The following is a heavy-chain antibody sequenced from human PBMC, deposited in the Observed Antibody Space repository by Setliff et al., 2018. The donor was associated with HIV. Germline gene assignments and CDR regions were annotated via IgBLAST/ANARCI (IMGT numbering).Heavy chain of an antibody. CDR1: GYTFTGYY. CDR3: ARGRVRAAAVTGLDWFDF. J-gene: IGHJ5*01. Sequence: VASVKVSCKASGYTFTGYYIHCLRQAPGQGLQWKGRINPKTGDTDYAQNFQGRVTLTTDTSINTAYMELHRLTSDDTAVYFCARGRVRAAAVTGLDWFDFWGQGSLVTVPQ. D-gene: IGHD6-13*01. V-gene: IGHV1-2*06. CDR2: INPKTGDT.